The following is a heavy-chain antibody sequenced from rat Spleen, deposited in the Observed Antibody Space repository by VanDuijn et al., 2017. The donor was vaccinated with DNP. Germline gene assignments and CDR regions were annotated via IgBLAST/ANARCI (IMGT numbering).Heavy chain of an antibody. V-gene: IGHV5-29*01. Sequence: EVQLVESGGGLVQPGRSLKLSCAASQFTFSNSGMAWVRQAPKKGLEWVATIVYDGSSSFYGDSAKGRFTVSRDNVKNTLYLQMDSLRSEDTAAYFCARHGDFGLRFYFDNWGQGVMVTVSS. CDR2: IVYDGSSS. J-gene: IGHJ2*01. CDR1: QFTFSNSG. CDR3: ARHGDFGLRFYFDN. D-gene: IGHD1-11*01.